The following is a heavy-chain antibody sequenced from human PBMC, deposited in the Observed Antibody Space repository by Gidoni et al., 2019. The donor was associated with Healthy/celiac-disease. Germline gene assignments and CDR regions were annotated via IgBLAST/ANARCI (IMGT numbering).Heavy chain of an antibody. CDR1: GFTFSSYA. Sequence: QVQLVESGGGVVQPGRSLRLSCAASGFTFSSYAMHWVRQAPGKGLEWVAVISYDGSNKYYADSVKGRFTISRDNSKNTLYLQMNSLRAEDTAVYYCARDLRSGNFDYWGQGTLVTVSS. D-gene: IGHD6-19*01. CDR3: ARDLRSGNFDY. CDR2: ISYDGSNK. J-gene: IGHJ4*02. V-gene: IGHV3-30-3*01.